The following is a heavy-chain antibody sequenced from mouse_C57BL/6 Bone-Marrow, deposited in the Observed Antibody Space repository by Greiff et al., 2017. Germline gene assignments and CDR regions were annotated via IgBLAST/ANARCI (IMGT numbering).Heavy chain of an antibody. V-gene: IGHV1-63*01. CDR1: GYTFTNYW. CDR3: ARSDGYHAEWYFDV. CDR2: IYPGGGYT. D-gene: IGHD2-3*01. J-gene: IGHJ1*03. Sequence: VKLMESGAELVRPGTSVKMSCKASGYTFTNYWIGWAKQRPGHGLEWIGDIYPGGGYTNYNEKFKGKATLTADKSSSTAYMQFSSLTSEDSAIYYCARSDGYHAEWYFDVWGTGTTVTVSS.